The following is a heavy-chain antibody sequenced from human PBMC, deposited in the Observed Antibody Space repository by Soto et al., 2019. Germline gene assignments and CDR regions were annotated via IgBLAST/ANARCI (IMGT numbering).Heavy chain of an antibody. J-gene: IGHJ4*02. D-gene: IGHD4-17*01. Sequence: QITLKESGPTLVKPTQTLTLTCTLSGFSLNSNGVGVGWIRQSPGKALEWLAVVYWDDVKHYSPSLERRLTITKDTSETEVFLTMTNMDPVDTGTYYCAHKWSGDFPLDYWGQGVLVTVSS. CDR1: GFSLNSNGVG. CDR3: AHKWSGDFPLDY. V-gene: IGHV2-5*02. CDR2: VYWDDVK.